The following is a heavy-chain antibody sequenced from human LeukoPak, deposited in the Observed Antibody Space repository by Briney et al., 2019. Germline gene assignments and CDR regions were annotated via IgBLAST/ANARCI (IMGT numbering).Heavy chain of an antibody. CDR1: GGSISSSSYY. V-gene: IGHV4-39*01. CDR3: ARGLLRNAFDI. CDR2: IYYSGST. J-gene: IGHJ3*02. D-gene: IGHD3-22*01. Sequence: SETLSLTCTVSGGSISSSSYYWGWIRQPPWKGLEWIGSIYYSGSTYYNPSLKSRVTISVDTSKNQFSLKLSSVTAADTAVYYCARGLLRNAFDIWGQGTMVTVSS.